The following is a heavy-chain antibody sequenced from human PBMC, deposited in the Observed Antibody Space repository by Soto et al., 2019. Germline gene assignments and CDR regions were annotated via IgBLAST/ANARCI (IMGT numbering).Heavy chain of an antibody. D-gene: IGHD3-10*01. V-gene: IGHV4-34*01. CDR2: INHSGST. CDR1: GGSFSGYY. Sequence: PSETLSLTCAVYGGSFSGYYWSWIRQPPGKGLEWIGEINHSGSTNYNPSLKSRVTISVDTSKNQFSLKLSSVTAADTAVYYCARGIRRRGSGSYLGYYYYMDVWGKGTTVTVSS. CDR3: ARGIRRRGSGSYLGYYYYMDV. J-gene: IGHJ6*03.